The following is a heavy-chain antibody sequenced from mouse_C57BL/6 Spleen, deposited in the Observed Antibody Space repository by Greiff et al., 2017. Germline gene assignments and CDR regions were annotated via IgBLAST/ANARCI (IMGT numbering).Heavy chain of an antibody. J-gene: IGHJ1*03. Sequence: VQLQQSGGGLVQPGGSLSLSCAASGFTFTDYYMSWVRQPPGKAIELLGFIRNKANGYTTEYSASVKGRFTISRDNSPSILYLQMNALRAEDSATYSCARYIYYGRRDWYFDVWGTWTTVTVSS. V-gene: IGHV7-3*01. CDR2: IRNKANGYTT. D-gene: IGHD1-1*01. CDR3: ARYIYYGRRDWYFDV. CDR1: GFTFTDYY.